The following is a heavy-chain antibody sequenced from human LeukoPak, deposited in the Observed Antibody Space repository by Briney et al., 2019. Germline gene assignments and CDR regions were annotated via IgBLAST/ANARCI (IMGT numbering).Heavy chain of an antibody. J-gene: IGHJ6*03. CDR1: GYTFTSYG. CDR2: ISAYNGNT. Sequence: WASVKVSCKASGYTFTSYGISWVRQAPGQGLEWMGWISAYNGNTNYAQKLQGRVTMTTDTSTSTAYMELRSLRSDDTAVYYCARDPSGGSLVQYYYYYYMDVWGKGTTVTISS. CDR3: ARDPSGGSLVQYYYYYYMDV. V-gene: IGHV1-18*01. D-gene: IGHD3-16*01.